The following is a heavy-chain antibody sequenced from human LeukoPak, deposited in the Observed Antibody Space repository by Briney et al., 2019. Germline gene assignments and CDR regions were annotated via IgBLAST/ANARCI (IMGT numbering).Heavy chain of an antibody. J-gene: IGHJ4*02. D-gene: IGHD1-7*01. CDR1: GYTFTSYG. V-gene: IGHV1-8*03. CDR3: ARRRSGTTGDY. CDR2: MNPNSGNT. Sequence: ASVKVSCKASGYTFTSYGISWVRQATGQGLEWMGWMNPNSGNTGYAQKFQGRVTITRNTSISTAYMELSSLRSEDTAVYYCARRRSGTTGDYWGQGTLVTVSS.